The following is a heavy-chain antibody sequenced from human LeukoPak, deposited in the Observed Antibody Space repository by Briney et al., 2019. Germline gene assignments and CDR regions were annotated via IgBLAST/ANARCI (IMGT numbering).Heavy chain of an antibody. D-gene: IGHD3-10*01. V-gene: IGHV1-18*01. J-gene: IGHJ6*02. CDR3: ARDWGGVRGVQNYYYYYGMDV. CDR1: GYTFTSYG. CDR2: ISAYNGNT. Sequence: GASVKVSCKASGYTFTSYGISWVRQAPGQGLEWMGWISAYNGNTNYAQKLQGRVTMTTDTSTSTAYMELRSLRSDDTAVYYCARDWGGVRGVQNYYYYYGMDVWGQGTTVTVSS.